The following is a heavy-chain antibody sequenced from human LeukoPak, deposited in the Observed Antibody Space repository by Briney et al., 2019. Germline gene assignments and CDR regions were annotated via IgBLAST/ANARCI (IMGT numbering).Heavy chain of an antibody. D-gene: IGHD3-16*01. Sequence: GGALRLSCAASGFSFNSDWMDWVRQAPGKGLEWVAYIKHDESEKNYLDSVKGRFTISRDNAQNSLYLQMNGLRVEDTAVYYCTRRLDDWGQGTLVTVSS. CDR2: IKHDESEK. CDR3: TRRLDD. V-gene: IGHV3-7*01. CDR1: GFSFNSDW. J-gene: IGHJ4*02.